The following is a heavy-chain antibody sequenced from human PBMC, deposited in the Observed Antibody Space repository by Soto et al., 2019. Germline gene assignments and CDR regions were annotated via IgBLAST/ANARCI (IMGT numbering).Heavy chain of an antibody. CDR3: AREYRGEDNSAPDGTSSES. J-gene: IGHJ5*02. V-gene: IGHV1-69*04. Sequence: QVQLVQSGAEVRKVGSSVTVSCKASGGSFTTITWVRQAPGQGLEWMGRIIPILNKSTYAQKFQGRVTITADRSTSTAYMGMGSLRSEDTAVYYCAREYRGEDNSAPDGTSSESWGQGTLVTVSS. D-gene: IGHD3-10*01. CDR1: GGSFTT. CDR2: IIPILNKS.